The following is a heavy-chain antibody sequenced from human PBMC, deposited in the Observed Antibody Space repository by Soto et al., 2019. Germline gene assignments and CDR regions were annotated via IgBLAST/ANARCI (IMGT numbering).Heavy chain of an antibody. CDR3: ARTTHIAAAGTNWFDP. J-gene: IGHJ5*02. D-gene: IGHD6-13*01. V-gene: IGHV4-59*08. Sequence: PSETLSLTCTVSGGSISSYYWSWIRQPPGKGLEWIGYIYYSGSTNYNPSLKSRVTISVDTSKNQSSLKLSSVTAADTAVYYCARTTHIAAAGTNWFDPWGQGTLVTVSS. CDR2: IYYSGST. CDR1: GGSISSYY.